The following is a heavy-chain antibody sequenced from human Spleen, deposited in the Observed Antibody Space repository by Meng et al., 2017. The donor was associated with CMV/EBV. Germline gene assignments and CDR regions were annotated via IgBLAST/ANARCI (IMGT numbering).Heavy chain of an antibody. CDR2: INQSGST. CDR1: GGSFSGYY. J-gene: IGHJ3*02. V-gene: IGHV4-34*01. CDR3: ARSSGSYLGAFDI. Sequence: SETLSLTCAVYGGSFSGYYWSWIRQPPGKGLEWIGEINQSGSTNYNPSLKSGVTISVDTSKNQFSLKLNSVTAADTAVYYCARSSGSYLGAFDIWGQGTMVTVSS. D-gene: IGHD1-26*01.